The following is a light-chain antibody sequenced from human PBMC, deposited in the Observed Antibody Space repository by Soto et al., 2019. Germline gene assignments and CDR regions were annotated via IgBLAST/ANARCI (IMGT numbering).Light chain of an antibody. V-gene: IGKV1-5*03. CDR1: QTISSW. CDR3: QHYNSYSDA. Sequence: IQMPQSPSNLSGAVGDTVTITCRPSQTISSWLAWYQQKPGKAPKLLIYKASTLKSGVPSRFSGSGSGTEFTRTISSLQPDDFATYYCQHYNSYSDAFGQGTKLDIK. J-gene: IGKJ1*01. CDR2: KAS.